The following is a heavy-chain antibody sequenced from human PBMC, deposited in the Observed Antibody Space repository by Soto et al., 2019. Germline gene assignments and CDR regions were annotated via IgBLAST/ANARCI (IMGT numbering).Heavy chain of an antibody. CDR3: ARRFVVVDPAQYWDFDL. Sequence: EVQLLESGGGLVQSGGSLRLSCAASGFTFSSYAMNWVRLAPGKGLEWVSGIGGSGVRTYYTDPVKGRFTISRDNSKNTLYLQMNSLRAEDMAVYYCARRFVVVDPAQYWDFDLWGRGTLVSVSS. CDR1: GFTFSSYA. V-gene: IGHV3-23*01. D-gene: IGHD2-21*01. CDR2: IGGSGVRT. J-gene: IGHJ2*01.